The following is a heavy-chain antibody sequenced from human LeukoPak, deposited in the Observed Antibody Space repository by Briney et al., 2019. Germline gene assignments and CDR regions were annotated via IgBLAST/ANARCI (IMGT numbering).Heavy chain of an antibody. CDR2: IYYSGST. V-gene: IGHV4-39*01. J-gene: IGHJ5*02. CDR3: ARRSKNNWSDP. D-gene: IGHD6-13*01. CDR1: GGSISSSSYY. Sequence: PSETLSLTCTVSGGSISSSSYYWGWIRQPPGKGLEWIGSIYYSGSTYYNPSLKSRVTISVDTSKNQFSLKLSSVTAADTAVYYCARRSKNNWSDPWGQGTLVTVSS.